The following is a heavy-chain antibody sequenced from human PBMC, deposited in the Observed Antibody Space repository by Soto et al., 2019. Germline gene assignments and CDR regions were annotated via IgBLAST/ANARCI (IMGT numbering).Heavy chain of an antibody. Sequence: ASVKVSCKASGYTFTGYYMHWVRQAPGQGLEWMGWINPNSGGTNYAQKFQGWVTMTRDTSISTAYMELSRLRSDDTAVYYCARGRVPLYYYDSSGYLAFYFDYWGQGTLVTVSS. V-gene: IGHV1-2*04. D-gene: IGHD3-22*01. CDR2: INPNSGGT. CDR3: ARGRVPLYYYDSSGYLAFYFDY. CDR1: GYTFTGYY. J-gene: IGHJ4*02.